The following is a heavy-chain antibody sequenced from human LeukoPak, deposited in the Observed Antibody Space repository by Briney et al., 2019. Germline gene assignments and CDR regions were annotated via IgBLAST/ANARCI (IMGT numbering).Heavy chain of an antibody. D-gene: IGHD1-26*01. CDR2: ISTSSSYI. J-gene: IGHJ4*02. CDR3: ARTYSGSCLDY. V-gene: IGHV3-21*01. Sequence: PGGSLRLSCAASEFTFSSYTMNWVRQAPGKGLEWVSSISTSSSYIYYADSVKGRFTISRDNAKNSLYLQMDSLRAEDTAVYYCARTYSGSCLDYWGQGTLVTVCS. CDR1: EFTFSSYT.